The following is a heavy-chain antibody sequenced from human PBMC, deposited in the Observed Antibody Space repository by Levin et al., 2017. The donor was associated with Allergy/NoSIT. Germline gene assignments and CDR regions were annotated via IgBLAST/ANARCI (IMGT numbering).Heavy chain of an antibody. CDR2: IYYSGST. Sequence: PSETLSLTCTVSGGSISSYYWSWIRQPPGKGLEWIGSIYYSGSTNYNPSLKSRVTMSVDTSKNQFSLKLSSVTAADTAVYYCARVHRYCSGGSCFVHDYWGQGTLVTVSS. D-gene: IGHD2-15*01. V-gene: IGHV4-59*01. CDR3: ARVHRYCSGGSCFVHDY. CDR1: GGSISSYY. J-gene: IGHJ4*02.